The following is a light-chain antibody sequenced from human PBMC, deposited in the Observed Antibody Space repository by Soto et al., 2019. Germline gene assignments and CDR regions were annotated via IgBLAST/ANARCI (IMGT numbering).Light chain of an antibody. CDR2: AAS. V-gene: IGKV1-39*01. J-gene: IGKJ4*01. Sequence: DIQMTQSPSSLSASVGDRVTITCRASQSISSYLNWYQQKPGKAPKLPIYAASSLQSGVPSRFSGSGSGTDFTLTISSLQPEDFATYYCQQANSFPITFGGGTKVDIK. CDR3: QQANSFPIT. CDR1: QSISSY.